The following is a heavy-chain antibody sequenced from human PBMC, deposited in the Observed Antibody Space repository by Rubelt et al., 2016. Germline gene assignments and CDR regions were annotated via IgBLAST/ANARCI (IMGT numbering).Heavy chain of an antibody. Sequence: GQGLEWMGRIIPILGIANYAQKFQGRVTITADKSTSTAYMELSSLGSEDTAVYYCARSSGSNYFDYWGQGTLVTVSS. D-gene: IGHD6-25*01. J-gene: IGHJ4*02. CDR3: ARSSGSNYFDY. CDR2: IIPILGIA. V-gene: IGHV1-69*02.